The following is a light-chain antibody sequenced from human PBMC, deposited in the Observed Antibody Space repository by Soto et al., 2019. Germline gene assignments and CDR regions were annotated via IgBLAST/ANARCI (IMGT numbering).Light chain of an antibody. CDR3: QQYGSSPWT. V-gene: IGKV3-20*01. Sequence: EIVITQSPYTLSVSTGERATLSCRASQSVSSNLAWYQQKPGQAPRLLIYGASSRATGIPDRFSGSGSGTDFTLTISRLEPEDFAVYYCQQYGSSPWTFGQGTRLEIK. CDR1: QSVSSN. J-gene: IGKJ5*01. CDR2: GAS.